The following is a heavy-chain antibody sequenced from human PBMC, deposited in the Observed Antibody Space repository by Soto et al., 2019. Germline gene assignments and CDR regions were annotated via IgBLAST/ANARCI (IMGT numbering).Heavy chain of an antibody. Sequence: PSETLSLTCAVYVGSFSGYYWSCIRHPPGKGLEWIGEINHSGSTNYNPSLKSRVTISVDTSKNQFSLKLSSVTAADTAVYYCARGSIAADGAYFDYWGQGTLVTVSS. J-gene: IGHJ4*02. V-gene: IGHV4-34*01. D-gene: IGHD6-13*01. CDR2: INHSGST. CDR3: ARGSIAADGAYFDY. CDR1: VGSFSGYY.